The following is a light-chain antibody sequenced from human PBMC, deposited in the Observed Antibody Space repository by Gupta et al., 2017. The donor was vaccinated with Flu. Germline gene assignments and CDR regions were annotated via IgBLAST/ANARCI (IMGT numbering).Light chain of an antibody. V-gene: IGKV3-20*01. CDR3: QEDGSSRWT. CDR2: GAS. J-gene: IGKJ1*01. CDR1: QSFSRTY. Sequence: EIVLTQSPGTLSLSPGERATLSCRASQSFSRTYLAWYQQKPGQAPRLLIYGASNRATGIPDRFSGSGSGTDFTLTISRLEPEDFAVYYCQEDGSSRWTFGPGTKVEIK.